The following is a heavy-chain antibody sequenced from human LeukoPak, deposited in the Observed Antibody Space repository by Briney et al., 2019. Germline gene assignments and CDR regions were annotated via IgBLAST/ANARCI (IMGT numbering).Heavy chain of an antibody. CDR2: VSNKGST. CDR3: AKDVSGTYYAFDV. CDR1: GASVRSHF. V-gene: IGHV4-59*02. J-gene: IGHJ3*01. D-gene: IGHD1-26*01. Sequence: PTETLSLTCGVSGASVRSHFWRWLRRTPGRGREGIGYVSNKGSTAYNPSLRSRVTISLDAPKNDVSLNVRSVSAADTAVYYCAKDVSGTYYAFDVWGQGSTVTVSA.